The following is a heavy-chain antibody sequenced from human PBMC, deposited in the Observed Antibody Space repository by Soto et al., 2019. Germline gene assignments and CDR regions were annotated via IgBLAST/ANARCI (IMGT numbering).Heavy chain of an antibody. Sequence: LSLTCTVSGGSISSDDYYWSWIRQHPGKGLEWIGYIYYSGNAYYNRSLKSRVAISVDTSKNQFSLRLSSVTAADTAVYYCARVGISSSDGFDIWGQGTMVTVSS. CDR3: ARVGISSSDGFDI. J-gene: IGHJ3*02. V-gene: IGHV4-31*03. CDR2: IYYSGNA. CDR1: GGSISSDDYY. D-gene: IGHD6-6*01.